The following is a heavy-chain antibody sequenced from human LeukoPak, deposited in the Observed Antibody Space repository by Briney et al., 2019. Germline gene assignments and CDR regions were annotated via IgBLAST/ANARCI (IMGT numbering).Heavy chain of an antibody. CDR3: ANAGYMAAGLPFDY. D-gene: IGHD6-13*01. Sequence: GGSLRLSCAASGFTFSSYWMPWVRQAPGKGLVWVSRINSDGSSTSYADSVKGRFTISRDNSKNTLYLQMNSLRAEDTAVYYCANAGYMAAGLPFDYWGQETLVTVSS. J-gene: IGHJ4*02. V-gene: IGHV3-74*01. CDR1: GFTFSSYW. CDR2: INSDGSST.